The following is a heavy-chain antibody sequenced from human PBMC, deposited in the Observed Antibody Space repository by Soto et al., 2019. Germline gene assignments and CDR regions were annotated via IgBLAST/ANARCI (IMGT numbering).Heavy chain of an antibody. J-gene: IGHJ3*01. CDR1: GFNFSSDV. D-gene: IGHD1-26*01. CDR2: IFGSGITT. CDR3: AKSQSGSFFAAFDL. V-gene: IGHV3-23*01. Sequence: VGSLRLSCAASGFNFSSDVMNWVRQTPGKGLEWVASIFGSGITTYYADSVKGRFTISRDNSKNTLHLQLNSLRAEDTALYYCAKSQSGSFFAAFDLWGQGSLVTVSS.